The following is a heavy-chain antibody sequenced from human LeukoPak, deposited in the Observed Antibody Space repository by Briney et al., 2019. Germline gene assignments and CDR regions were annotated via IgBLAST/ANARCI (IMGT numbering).Heavy chain of an antibody. CDR3: ARSGYYYDSSGSYPIDY. V-gene: IGHV4-34*01. CDR2: INHSGST. D-gene: IGHD3-22*01. Sequence: SETLSLTCAVYGGSFSGYYWSWIRQPPGKGLEWIGEINHSGSTNYNPSLKSRVTISVDTSKNQFSLKLSSVTAADTAVYYCARSGYYYDSSGSYPIDYWGPGTLVTVSS. CDR1: GGSFSGYY. J-gene: IGHJ4*02.